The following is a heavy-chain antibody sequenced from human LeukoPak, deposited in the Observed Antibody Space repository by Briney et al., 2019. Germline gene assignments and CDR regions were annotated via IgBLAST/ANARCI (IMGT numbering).Heavy chain of an antibody. J-gene: IGHJ5*02. Sequence: GRSLRLSCAASGFTFSSYAMHWVRQAPGKGLEWVSAISGSGGSTYYADSVKGRFTISRDNSKNTLYLQMNSLRAEDTAVYYCAKDRTGRITGTFDPWGQGTLVTVSS. CDR2: ISGSGGST. D-gene: IGHD1-7*01. CDR1: GFTFSSYA. V-gene: IGHV3-23*01. CDR3: AKDRTGRITGTFDP.